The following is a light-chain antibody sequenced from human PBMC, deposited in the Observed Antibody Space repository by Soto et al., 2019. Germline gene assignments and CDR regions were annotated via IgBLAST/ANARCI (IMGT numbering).Light chain of an antibody. Sequence: EIVLTQSPDTLSLSPGERATLSCRASQSVTTSLAWYQQKTGQPPRLLISGASRRATGIPDRFSGSGSETDFTLTINRLEPEDFALYYCQQYGSPPITFGQGTRLEIK. J-gene: IGKJ5*01. CDR1: QSVTTS. CDR2: GAS. V-gene: IGKV3-20*01. CDR3: QQYGSPPIT.